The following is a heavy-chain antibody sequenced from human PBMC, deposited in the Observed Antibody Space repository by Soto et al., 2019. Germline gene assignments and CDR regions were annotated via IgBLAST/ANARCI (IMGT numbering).Heavy chain of an antibody. Sequence: PGGSLRLSCAASGFTFSSYAMHWVRQAPGKGLEYVSAISSNGGSTYYADSVKGRFTISRDNSKNTLYLQMSSLRAEDTAVYYCVKDQMRAPNLWFGELHFYYWGQGTLVTVSS. J-gene: IGHJ4*02. V-gene: IGHV3-64D*06. CDR2: ISSNGGST. D-gene: IGHD3-10*01. CDR3: VKDQMRAPNLWFGELHFYY. CDR1: GFTFSSYA.